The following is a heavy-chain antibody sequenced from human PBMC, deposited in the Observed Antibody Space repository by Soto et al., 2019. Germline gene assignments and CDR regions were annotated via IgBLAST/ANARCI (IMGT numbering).Heavy chain of an antibody. V-gene: IGHV4-59*08. J-gene: IGHJ4*02. D-gene: IGHD2-2*01. CDR2: IYYSGST. CDR3: ARLIENQLLFDY. CDR1: GGSISSYY. Sequence: TLSLTCTVSGGSISSYYWSWIRQPPGKGLEWIGYIYYSGSTNYNPSLKSRVTISVDTSKNQFSLKLSSVTAADTAVYYCARLIENQLLFDYWGQGTLVTVSS.